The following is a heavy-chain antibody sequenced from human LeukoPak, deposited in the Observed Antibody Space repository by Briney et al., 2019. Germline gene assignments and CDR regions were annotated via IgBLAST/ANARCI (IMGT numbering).Heavy chain of an antibody. CDR2: ISGRGGST. V-gene: IGHV3-23*01. J-gene: IGHJ6*03. Sequence: PGGSLRLSCAASGFTFSSYAMSWVRQAPGMGLEWVSAISGRGGSTYYAESVKGRFTISRDNSTNTLYLQMNSLRVEDTAVYYCATGAYRSSWYIGVYYYYYMDVWGKGTTVTVSS. CDR3: ATGAYRSSWYIGVYYYYYMDV. D-gene: IGHD6-13*01. CDR1: GFTFSSYA.